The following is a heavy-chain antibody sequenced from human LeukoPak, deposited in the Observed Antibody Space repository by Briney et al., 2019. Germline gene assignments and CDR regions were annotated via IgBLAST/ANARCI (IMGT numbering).Heavy chain of an antibody. J-gene: IGHJ4*02. V-gene: IGHV4-39*07. CDR3: ARRLSDY. CDR2: IYYSGST. Sequence: SETLSLTCTVSGGSISSSSYYWGWIRQPPGKGLEWIGSIYYSGSTYYNPSLKSRVTISVDTSKNQFSLKLSSVTAADTAVYYCARRLSDYWGQGTLVTVSS. CDR1: GGSISSSSYY. D-gene: IGHD6-19*01.